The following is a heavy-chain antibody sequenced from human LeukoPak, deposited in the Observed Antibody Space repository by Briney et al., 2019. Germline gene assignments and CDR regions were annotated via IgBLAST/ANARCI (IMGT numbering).Heavy chain of an antibody. Sequence: PGGSLRLSCAASGFTFSSYWMHWVRQAPGKGLVWVSRINSDGSSTSYADSVKGRFTISRDNAKNTLYLQMNSLRAEDTAVYYCARVGEVAGDYVCWFDPWGQGTLVTVSS. CDR3: ARVGEVAGDYVCWFDP. D-gene: IGHD4-17*01. CDR2: INSDGSST. J-gene: IGHJ5*02. V-gene: IGHV3-74*01. CDR1: GFTFSSYW.